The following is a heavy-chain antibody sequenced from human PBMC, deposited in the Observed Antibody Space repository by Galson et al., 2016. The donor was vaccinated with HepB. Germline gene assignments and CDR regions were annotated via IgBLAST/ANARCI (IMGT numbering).Heavy chain of an antibody. CDR1: GFTFGSYA. V-gene: IGHV3-23*03. CDR2: INYNGGSERRT. CDR3: VKNDKTTWRDYYYSNYMDV. J-gene: IGHJ6*03. Sequence: SLRLSCAASGFTFGSYAMSWVRQAPGKGLEWVSMINYNGGSERRTYYEDSVKGRFTIARDNSKNTLYLQMNSLRAEDTTVYYCVKNDKTTWRDYYYSNYMDVWGKGTTVTVAS. D-gene: IGHD3-10*01.